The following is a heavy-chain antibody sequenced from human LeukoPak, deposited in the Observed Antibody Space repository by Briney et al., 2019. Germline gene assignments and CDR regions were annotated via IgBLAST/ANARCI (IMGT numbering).Heavy chain of an antibody. Sequence: SETLSLPCAVYGGSFSGYYWSWIRQPPGKGLEWIGEINHSGSTNYNPSLKSRVTISVDTSKNQFSLKLSSVTAADTAVCYCARERRITIFGVASNWFDPWGQGTLVTVSS. D-gene: IGHD3-3*01. V-gene: IGHV4-34*01. CDR1: GGSFSGYY. CDR3: ARERRITIFGVASNWFDP. J-gene: IGHJ5*02. CDR2: INHSGST.